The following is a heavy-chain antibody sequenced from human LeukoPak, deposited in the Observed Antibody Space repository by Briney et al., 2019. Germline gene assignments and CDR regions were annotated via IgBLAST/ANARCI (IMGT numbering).Heavy chain of an antibody. CDR1: GFTFSSYW. J-gene: IGHJ4*02. V-gene: IGHV3-74*01. CDR3: ARAYSGSYRVDY. Sequence: RSGGSLRLSCAASGFTFSSYWMHWVRQVPGKGLVWVSRISTDGSSTTYADSVKGRFTISRDNAKNTLYLQMNSLRAEDTAVYYCARAYSGSYRVDYWGQGTLVTVSS. D-gene: IGHD1-26*01. CDR2: ISTDGSST.